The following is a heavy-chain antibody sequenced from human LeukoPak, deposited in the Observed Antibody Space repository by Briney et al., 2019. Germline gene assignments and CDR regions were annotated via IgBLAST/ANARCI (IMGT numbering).Heavy chain of an antibody. D-gene: IGHD6-13*01. V-gene: IGHV1-18*01. Sequence: ASVKVSCKASGYTFTSYGISWVRQAPGQGLEWMGWISAYNGNTNYALKLQGRVTMTTDTSTSTAYMELRSLRSDDTAVYYCARDIAAAGTRCFDYWGQGTLVTVSS. CDR2: ISAYNGNT. CDR1: GYTFTSYG. CDR3: ARDIAAAGTRCFDY. J-gene: IGHJ4*02.